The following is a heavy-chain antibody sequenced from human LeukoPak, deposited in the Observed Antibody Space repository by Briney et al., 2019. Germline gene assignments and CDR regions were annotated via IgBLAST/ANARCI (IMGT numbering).Heavy chain of an antibody. D-gene: IGHD3-9*01. V-gene: IGHV3-48*04. Sequence: PGGSLRLSCAASGFTFSSYSMNWVRQAPGKGLEWVSYISSSSSTIYYADSVKGRFTSSRDNAKNSLYLQMNSLRAEDTAVYYCARGLRYFDWSIYYFDYWGQGTLVTVSS. CDR3: ARGLRYFDWSIYYFDY. J-gene: IGHJ4*02. CDR1: GFTFSSYS. CDR2: ISSSSSTI.